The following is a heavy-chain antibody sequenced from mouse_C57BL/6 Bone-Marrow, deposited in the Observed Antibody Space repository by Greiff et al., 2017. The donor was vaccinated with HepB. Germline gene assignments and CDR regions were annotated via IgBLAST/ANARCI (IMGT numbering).Heavy chain of an antibody. V-gene: IGHV5-4*01. CDR3: ARDRNTTVEGDYFDY. CDR1: GFTFSSYA. D-gene: IGHD1-1*01. Sequence: EVKLVESGGGLVKPGGSLKLSCAASGFTFSSYAMSWVRQTPEKRLEWVATISDGGSYTYYPDNVKGRFTIAGDNAKNNLYLQMSHLKSEDTAMYYCARDRNTTVEGDYFDYWGQGTTLTVSS. CDR2: ISDGGSYT. J-gene: IGHJ2*01.